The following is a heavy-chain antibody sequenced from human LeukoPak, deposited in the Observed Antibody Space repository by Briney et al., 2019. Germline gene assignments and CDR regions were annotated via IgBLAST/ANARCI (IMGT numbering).Heavy chain of an antibody. CDR2: IYPGDSDT. D-gene: IGHD6-19*01. CDR3: ARHLGSGWSPYYFDY. Sequence: GESLKISCKGSGYSFTSYWIGWVRQMPGKGLEWMGIIYPGDSDTRYSPSFQGQVTISADKSICTAYLQWSSLKASGTAMYYCARHLGSGWSPYYFDYWGQGTLVTVSS. V-gene: IGHV5-51*01. J-gene: IGHJ4*02. CDR1: GYSFTSYW.